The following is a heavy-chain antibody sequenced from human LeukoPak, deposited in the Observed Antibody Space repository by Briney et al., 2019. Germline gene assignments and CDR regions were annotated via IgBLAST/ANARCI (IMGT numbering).Heavy chain of an antibody. CDR1: GFTFSSNY. CDR3: ARGALEHITRYCSGGNRYNLFDY. D-gene: IGHD2-15*01. J-gene: IGHJ4*02. Sequence: PGGSLRLSCAASGFTFSSNYMSWVRRAPGKGLEGVPVIYIGGSTYYADSVKGRFTISRDNSKNTLYLQMDGLRAEDTAVYFCARGALEHITRYCSGGNRYNLFDYWGQGTLVTVSS. V-gene: IGHV3-53*01. CDR2: IYIGGST.